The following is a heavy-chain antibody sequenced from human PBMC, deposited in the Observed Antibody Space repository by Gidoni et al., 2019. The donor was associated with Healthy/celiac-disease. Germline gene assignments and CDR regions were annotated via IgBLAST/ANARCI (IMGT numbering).Heavy chain of an antibody. CDR1: GGSVSSGSYY. CDR3: ARSITFGGVIPYYFDY. Sequence: QVQLQESGPGLVKPSETLSPTCTVSGGSVSSGSYYWSWIRQPPGKGLEWIGYIYYSGSTNYNPSLKSRVTISVDTSKNQFSLKLSSVTAADTAVYYCARSITFGGVIPYYFDYWGQGTLVTVSS. D-gene: IGHD3-16*02. J-gene: IGHJ4*02. CDR2: IYYSGST. V-gene: IGHV4-61*01.